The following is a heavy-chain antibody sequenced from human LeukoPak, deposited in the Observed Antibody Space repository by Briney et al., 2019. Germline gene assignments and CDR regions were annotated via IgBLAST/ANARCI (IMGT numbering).Heavy chain of an antibody. D-gene: IGHD4-17*01. CDR3: AKDRLAVTNPLSGGIRFYGMDV. CDR2: ISYDRSNK. CDR1: GFTFSSYG. Sequence: GGSLRLSCAASGFTFSSYGMHWVRQAPGKGLEWVAVISYDRSNKYYADSVRGRFTISRDNSKNTLYLQMNSLRAEDTAVYYCAKDRLAVTNPLSGGIRFYGMDVWGQGTTVTVSS. V-gene: IGHV3-30*18. J-gene: IGHJ6*02.